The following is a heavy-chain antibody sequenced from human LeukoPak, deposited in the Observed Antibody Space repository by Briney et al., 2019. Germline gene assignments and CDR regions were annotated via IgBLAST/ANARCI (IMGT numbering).Heavy chain of an antibody. CDR3: AKAFGYYYDSSGDY. CDR1: GFTFDGYA. Sequence: PGGSLRLSCAASGFTFDGYAMHWVRQAPGKGLEWVSGISWNSGSIGYADSVKGRFTISRDNAKNSLYLQMNSLRAEDTALYYCAKAFGYYYDSSGDYWGQGTLVTVSS. V-gene: IGHV3-9*01. J-gene: IGHJ4*02. CDR2: ISWNSGSI. D-gene: IGHD3-22*01.